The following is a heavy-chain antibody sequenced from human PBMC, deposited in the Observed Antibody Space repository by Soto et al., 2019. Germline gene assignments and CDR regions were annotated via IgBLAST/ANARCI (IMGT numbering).Heavy chain of an antibody. Sequence: QLQLQESGPGLVKPSETLSLTCTVSGGSISSSSYYWGWIRQPPGKGLEWIGSIYNSGSTYYNPSLKSRVTISVDTSKNQFSLKLSSVTAADTAVYYCARHQRVLWFGESVFDYWGQGTLVTVSS. CDR2: IYNSGST. V-gene: IGHV4-39*01. CDR3: ARHQRVLWFGESVFDY. J-gene: IGHJ4*02. D-gene: IGHD3-10*01. CDR1: GGSISSSSYY.